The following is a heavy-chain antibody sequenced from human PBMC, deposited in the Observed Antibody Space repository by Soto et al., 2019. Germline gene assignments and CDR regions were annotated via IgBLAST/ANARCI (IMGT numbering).Heavy chain of an antibody. CDR3: AASCVGCGGFNSYVMDV. Sequence: QVQLQESGPGLVKPSQTLSLTCSVSGASISSGGYYWNWIRQHPGKGLEWIGYIYYSGTTYYNPSLKCRVTIPVDPSKNQFSLKLSSVTAADTAVYYCAASCVGCGGFNSYVMDVWGQGTTVTVSS. CDR1: GASISSGGYY. CDR2: IYYSGTT. J-gene: IGHJ6*02. V-gene: IGHV4-31*03. D-gene: IGHD2-21*01.